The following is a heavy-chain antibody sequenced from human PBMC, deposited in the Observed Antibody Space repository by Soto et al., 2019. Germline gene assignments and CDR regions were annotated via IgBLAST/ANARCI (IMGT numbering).Heavy chain of an antibody. Sequence: GGALRLSCTASGFIFSDHGKHWVRQEPGKGLEGVVAISGSVGMTFYADSVKGRLTSARYYYLNTLDLQLSSLRAEDTAVYYCAEDQTIASRTVDSWGQGA. CDR2: ISGSVGMT. CDR3: AEDQTIASRTVDS. D-gene: IGHD6-6*01. V-gene: IGHV3-23*01. CDR1: GFIFSDHG. J-gene: IGHJ4*02.